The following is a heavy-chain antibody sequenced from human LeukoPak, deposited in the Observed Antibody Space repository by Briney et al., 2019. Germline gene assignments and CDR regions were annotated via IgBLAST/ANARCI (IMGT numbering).Heavy chain of an antibody. CDR1: DDAFSSHY. V-gene: IGHV4-59*11. J-gene: IGHJ3*02. CDR3: ARDLVTVTKGFDI. D-gene: IGHD4-17*01. Sequence: SETLSLTCAVSDDAFSSHYWTWIRQPPGKGLEWIGYISYIGTTNYNPSLKSRVTISIDTSKNQFSLKLSSVTAADTAVYYCARDLVTVTKGFDIWGQGTMVSVSS. CDR2: ISYIGTT.